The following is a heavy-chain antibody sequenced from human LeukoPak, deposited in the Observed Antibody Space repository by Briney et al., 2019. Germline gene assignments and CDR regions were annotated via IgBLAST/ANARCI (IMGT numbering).Heavy chain of an antibody. CDR3: ARIDSRSDAFDI. CDR2: IYYSGST. V-gene: IGHV4-31*03. Sequence: SETLSLTCTVSGGSISSGGYYWSWIRQHPGKGLEWIGYIYYSGSTYYNPSLKSRVTISVDTSKNQFSLKLSSVTAADTAVYYCARIDSRSDAFDIWGQGTMVTVSS. J-gene: IGHJ3*02. D-gene: IGHD6-13*01. CDR1: GGSISSGGYY.